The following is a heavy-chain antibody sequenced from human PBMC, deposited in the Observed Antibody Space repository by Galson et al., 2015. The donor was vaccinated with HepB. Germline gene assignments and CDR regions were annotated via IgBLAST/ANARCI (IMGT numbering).Heavy chain of an antibody. Sequence: LRLSCAASRFTFSSYAMHWVRQAPGKGLEYVSSINTNGRSTYYANSVKGRFTISRDNSKNTVYLRMGSLGAEDMAVYYCARGAGYYVYYAMDVWGQGTTVTVSS. CDR2: INTNGRST. CDR1: RFTFSSYA. J-gene: IGHJ6*02. D-gene: IGHD3-10*02. V-gene: IGHV3-64*01. CDR3: ARGAGYYVYYAMDV.